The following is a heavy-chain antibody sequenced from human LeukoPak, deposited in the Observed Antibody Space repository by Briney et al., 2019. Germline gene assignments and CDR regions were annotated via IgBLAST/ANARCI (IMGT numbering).Heavy chain of an antibody. D-gene: IGHD6-13*01. CDR1: GYTSTGYY. V-gene: IGHV1-2*02. Sequence: GASVKVSCKASGYTSTGYYMHWVRQAPGQGLEWMGWINPNSGGTNYAQKFQGRVTMTRDTSISTAYMELSRLRSDDTAVYYCARDGMWLKGAAAGNNWFDPWGQGTLVTVSS. J-gene: IGHJ5*02. CDR3: ARDGMWLKGAAAGNNWFDP. CDR2: INPNSGGT.